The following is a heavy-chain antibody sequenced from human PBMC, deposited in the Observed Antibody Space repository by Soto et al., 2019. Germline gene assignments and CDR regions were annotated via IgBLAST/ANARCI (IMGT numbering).Heavy chain of an antibody. Sequence: QVQLQESGPGLVKPSETLSLTCTVSDGSISSYYWSWIRQPPGKGLEWIGYIYYSGSTNYNPSLKSRVTISVDTSKNQFSLKLRSVTAADTAIYYCARHDCSSTSCYYRGWFDPWGQGTLVTVSS. CDR2: IYYSGST. CDR1: DGSISSYY. J-gene: IGHJ5*02. D-gene: IGHD2-2*01. V-gene: IGHV4-59*01. CDR3: ARHDCSSTSCYYRGWFDP.